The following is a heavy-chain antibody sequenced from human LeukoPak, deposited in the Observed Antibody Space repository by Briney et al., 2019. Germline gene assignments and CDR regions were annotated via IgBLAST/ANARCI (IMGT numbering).Heavy chain of an antibody. CDR1: GRSISSSSYY. J-gene: IGHJ5*02. Sequence: KSWETLFLTCSVLGRSISSSSYYWGCFRQPPGNGLEWVGSIYYSGSTYYNPSLKSLVTISIDTSKNQYSLKLSSVTAADTAVYYCARHVDGRSWFDPWGQGTLVTVSS. CDR3: ARHVDGRSWFDP. D-gene: IGHD5-12*01. V-gene: IGHV4-39*01. CDR2: IYYSGST.